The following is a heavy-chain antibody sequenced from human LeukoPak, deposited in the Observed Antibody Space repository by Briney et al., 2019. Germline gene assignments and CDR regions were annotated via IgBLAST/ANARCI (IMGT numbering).Heavy chain of an antibody. J-gene: IGHJ6*03. CDR2: ISSSSSYI. CDR3: ARGEDSSSFYYYMDV. V-gene: IGHV3-21*01. Sequence: PGGSLRLSCAASGFTFSSYSMNWVRQAPGKGLEWVSSISSSSSYIYYADSVKGRFTISRDNAKNSLYLQMSSLRAEDTAVYYCARGEDSSSFYYYMDVWGKGTTVTVSS. D-gene: IGHD6-13*01. CDR1: GFTFSSYS.